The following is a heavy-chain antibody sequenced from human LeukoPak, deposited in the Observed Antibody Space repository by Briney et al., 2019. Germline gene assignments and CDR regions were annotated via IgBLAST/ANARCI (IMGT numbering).Heavy chain of an antibody. V-gene: IGHV3-23*01. CDR1: GFTFSSYA. CDR2: IRGSGGST. J-gene: IGHJ4*02. Sequence: GGSLRLSCAASGFTFSSYAMSWVRQAPGKGLEWVSAIRGSGGSTYYADSVKGRFTISRDNSKNTLYLQMNSLRAEDTAVYYCAKGNYDFWSGYSDFDYWGQGTLVTVSS. CDR3: AKGNYDFWSGYSDFDY. D-gene: IGHD3-3*01.